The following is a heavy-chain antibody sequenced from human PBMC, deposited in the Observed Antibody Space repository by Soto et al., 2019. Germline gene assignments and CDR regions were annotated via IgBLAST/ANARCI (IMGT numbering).Heavy chain of an antibody. CDR2: IYYSGST. CDR3: AGGGYCSGGSCSLLDY. D-gene: IGHD2-15*01. CDR1: GGSISSYY. V-gene: IGHV4-59*01. Sequence: QVQLQESGPGLVKPSETLSLTCTVSGGSISSYYWSWIRQPPGKGLEWIGYIYYSGSTNYNPSLKSRVTISVDTSKNQFSLKLSSVTAADTAVYYCAGGGYCSGGSCSLLDYWGQGTLVTVSS. J-gene: IGHJ4*02.